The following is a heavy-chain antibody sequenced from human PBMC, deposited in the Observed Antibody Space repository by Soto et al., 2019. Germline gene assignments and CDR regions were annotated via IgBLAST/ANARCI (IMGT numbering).Heavy chain of an antibody. D-gene: IGHD5-18*01. CDR1: GFTFDDYA. V-gene: IGHV3-9*01. J-gene: IGHJ6*02. Sequence: SLRLSCAASGFTFDDYAMHWVRQAPGKGLEWVSGISWNSGSIGYGDSLKGRFTISRDNAKNSLYLQMNSLRAEDTALYYCAKDRGYSWRDGPGMDVWGQGXTVTVSS. CDR3: AKDRGYSWRDGPGMDV. CDR2: ISWNSGSI.